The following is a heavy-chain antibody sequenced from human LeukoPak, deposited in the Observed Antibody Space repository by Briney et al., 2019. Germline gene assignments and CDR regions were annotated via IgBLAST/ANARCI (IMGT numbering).Heavy chain of an antibody. D-gene: IGHD3-3*01. CDR2: IHNIGST. CDR1: GGSISSYY. CDR3: ARHRAVLRFLEWSKEYYFDY. J-gene: IGHJ4*02. V-gene: IGHV4-59*08. Sequence: PSETLSLTCTVSGGSISSYYWSWIRQPPGKGLEWIGNIHNIGSTNYNPSLKSRVTISVDTSKNQFSLKLSSVTAADTAVYYCARHRAVLRFLEWSKEYYFDYWGQGTLVTVSS.